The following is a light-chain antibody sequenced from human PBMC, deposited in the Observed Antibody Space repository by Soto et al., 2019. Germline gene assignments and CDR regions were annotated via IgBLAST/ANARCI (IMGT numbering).Light chain of an antibody. CDR1: QGIGSY. V-gene: IGKV1-9*01. J-gene: IGKJ4*01. CDR2: GAS. CDR3: QQLNTYPA. Sequence: DLPLTQSPSFLSASVGDRVIITCPASQGIGSYLGWYQQAPGKAPKLLIYGASTLQSGVPSRFSGSGSGTEFTLTISSLQPEDVATYYCQQLNTYPAFGGGTKVEI.